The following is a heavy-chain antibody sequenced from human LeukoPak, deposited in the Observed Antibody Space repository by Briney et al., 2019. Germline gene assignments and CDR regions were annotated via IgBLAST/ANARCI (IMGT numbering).Heavy chain of an antibody. V-gene: IGHV4-34*01. CDR1: GGSFSGYY. CDR3: ARAFWGSGIDY. J-gene: IGHJ4*02. Sequence: PSETLSLTCAVYGGSFSGYYWSWIRQPPGKGLEWIGEINHSGSTNYNPSLKSRVTISVDTSKNQFSLKLSPVTAADTAVYYCARAFWGSGIDYWGQGTLVTVSS. D-gene: IGHD3-16*01. CDR2: INHSGST.